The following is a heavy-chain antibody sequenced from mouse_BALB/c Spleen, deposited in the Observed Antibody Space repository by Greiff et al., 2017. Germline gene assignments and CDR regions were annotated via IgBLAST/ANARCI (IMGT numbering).Heavy chain of an antibody. CDR1: GFTFSSFG. V-gene: IGHV5-17*02. CDR2: ISSGSSTI. D-gene: IGHD2-14*01. Sequence: EVQLVESGGGLVQPGGSRKLSCAASGFTFSSFGMHWVRQAPEKGLEWVAYISSGSSTIYYADTVKGRFTISRDNPKNTLFLQMTSLRSEDTAMYYCARSGYRSSHYFDYWGQGTTLTVSS. J-gene: IGHJ2*01. CDR3: ARSGYRSSHYFDY.